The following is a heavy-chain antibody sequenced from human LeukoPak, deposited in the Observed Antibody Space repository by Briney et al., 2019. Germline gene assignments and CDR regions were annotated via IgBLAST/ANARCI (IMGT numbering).Heavy chain of an antibody. CDR1: GFTFSNYW. J-gene: IGHJ4*02. CDR3: AREGRGYSYAFEY. Sequence: PGGSLRLSCAASGFTFSNYWMHWVRQAPGKGLVWVSRINSDGSSTTFADSVKGRFTISRDNGQNTLYLQMNSLRAEDTAVYYCAREGRGYSYAFEYWGQGTLVTVSS. D-gene: IGHD5-18*01. V-gene: IGHV3-74*01. CDR2: INSDGSST.